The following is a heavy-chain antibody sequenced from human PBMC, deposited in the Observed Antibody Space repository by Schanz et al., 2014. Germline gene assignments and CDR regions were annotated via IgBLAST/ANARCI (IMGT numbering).Heavy chain of an antibody. Sequence: EGQLAESGGGLVQPGGSLRLSCAVSGFTVSSNHMSWVRQAPGKGLEWVSVIYSGIGAYYADSVKDRFTVSRDNSKNTVYLQMNTLRSEDTAVYYCAKDSTHIDIVLVPTAIDYWGQGTLVTVSS. V-gene: IGHV3-66*01. CDR3: AKDSTHIDIVLVPTAIDY. CDR1: GFTVSSNH. D-gene: IGHD2-2*01. CDR2: IYSGIGA. J-gene: IGHJ4*02.